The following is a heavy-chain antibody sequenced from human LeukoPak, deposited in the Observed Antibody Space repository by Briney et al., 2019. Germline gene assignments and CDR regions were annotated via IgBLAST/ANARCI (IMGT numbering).Heavy chain of an antibody. CDR1: GYSISRGYC. Sequence: SETLSLTCAVFGYSISRGYCWGWIRQPPGKGLEWIGSIDRSGSTYYNPSLKSRVTILVDTSKNQFSLKLNSVTAADTAVYYCAREVFRASPFDYWGQGTLVTVSS. D-gene: IGHD1-14*01. V-gene: IGHV4-38-2*02. CDR3: AREVFRASPFDY. J-gene: IGHJ4*02. CDR2: IDRSGST.